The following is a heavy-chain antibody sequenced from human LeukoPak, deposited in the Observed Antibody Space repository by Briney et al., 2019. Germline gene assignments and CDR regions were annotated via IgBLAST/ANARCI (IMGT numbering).Heavy chain of an antibody. V-gene: IGHV1-8*03. Sequence: ASVKVSCKASGYTFTSYDINWVRQATGQGLERMGWMNPNSGNTGYAQKFQGRVTITRNTSISTAYMELSSLRSEDTAVYYCARGLPMSKGDYSSWGQGTMVTVSS. D-gene: IGHD4-17*01. CDR1: GYTFTSYD. CDR2: MNPNSGNT. CDR3: ARGLPMSKGDYSS. J-gene: IGHJ3*01.